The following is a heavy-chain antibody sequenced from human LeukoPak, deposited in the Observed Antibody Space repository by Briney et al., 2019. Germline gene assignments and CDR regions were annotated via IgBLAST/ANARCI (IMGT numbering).Heavy chain of an antibody. CDR1: AGTFSSYA. V-gene: IGHV1-69*01. CDR3: AIRWYSSSSVDY. CDR2: IIPIFGTA. J-gene: IGHJ4*02. D-gene: IGHD6-6*01. Sequence: SVKVSCKASAGTFSSYAISWVRQAPGQGLEWMGGIIPIFGTANYAQKFQGRVTITADESTSTAYMELSSLRSEDTAVYYCAIRWYSSSSVDYCGQGTLVTVSS.